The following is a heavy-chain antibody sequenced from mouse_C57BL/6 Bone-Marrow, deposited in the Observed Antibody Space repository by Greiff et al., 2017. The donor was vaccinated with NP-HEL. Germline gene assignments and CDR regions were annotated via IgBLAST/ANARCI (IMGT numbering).Heavy chain of an antibody. CDR3: AREDDYLDY. CDR2: ISSGSSTI. Sequence: VQLVESGGGLVKPGGSLKLSCAASGFTFSDYGMHWVRQAPEKGLEWVAYISSGSSTIYYADTVTGRFTISRDNAKNTLFLQMTSLRSEDTAMYYCAREDDYLDYWGQGTTLTVSS. J-gene: IGHJ2*01. CDR1: GFTFSDYG. V-gene: IGHV5-17*01.